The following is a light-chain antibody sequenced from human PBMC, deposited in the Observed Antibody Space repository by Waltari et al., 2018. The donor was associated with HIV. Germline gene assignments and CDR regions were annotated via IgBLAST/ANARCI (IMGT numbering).Light chain of an antibody. CDR1: QTVRNK. Sequence: IVMTHSPATVCVSPGERATLFCSASQTVRNKLAWFQQRPRQAPRLLIYHASTRATAIPPRFSGSGSGTEFNLIISNLQSEDFAVDYCRQYDNWPPWTFGRGTKVEAK. CDR3: RQYDNWPPWT. CDR2: HAS. V-gene: IGKV3-15*01. J-gene: IGKJ1*01.